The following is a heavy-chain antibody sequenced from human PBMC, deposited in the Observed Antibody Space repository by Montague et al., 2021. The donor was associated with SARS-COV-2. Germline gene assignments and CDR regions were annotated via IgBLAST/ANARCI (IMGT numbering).Heavy chain of an antibody. V-gene: IGHV1-2*06. CDR1: GYTVSGYY. CDR2: INPNIGDP. D-gene: IGHD5-18*01. J-gene: IGHJ4*02. CDR3: ARDGDGYGYDFDY. Sequence: SVKVSCKASGYTVSGYYLHWVRQAPGQGLEWMGRINPNIGDPKYPQMXXDMVTVTRDTPISTVYMELSRLTSDDTAVYYCARDGDGYGYDFDYWGQGSLVTVSS.